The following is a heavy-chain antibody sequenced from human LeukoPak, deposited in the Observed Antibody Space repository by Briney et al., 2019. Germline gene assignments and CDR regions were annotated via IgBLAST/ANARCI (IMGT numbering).Heavy chain of an antibody. J-gene: IGHJ4*02. Sequence: SETLSLTCTVSGYSISSGYYWGWIRQPPGKGLEWIGSIYHSGSTYYNPSLKSRVTISVDTSKNQFSLKLSSVTAADTAVYYCARHLYDILTGYDYWGQGTLVTVSS. V-gene: IGHV4-38-2*02. D-gene: IGHD3-9*01. CDR2: IYHSGST. CDR1: GYSISSGYY. CDR3: ARHLYDILTGYDY.